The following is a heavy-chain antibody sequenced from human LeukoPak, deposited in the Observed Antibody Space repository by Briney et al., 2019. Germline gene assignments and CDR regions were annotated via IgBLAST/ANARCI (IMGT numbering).Heavy chain of an antibody. CDR1: GFTFSDTW. Sequence: GGSLRLSCAASGFTFSDTWMSWVRQAPGKGLEWAGRIKSKTDGGTPDYAAPVKGRFTISRDDSNNTLYLQMNSLKTEDTAVYYCTTGIVLEGRFYYYGMDVWGQGTTVTVSS. D-gene: IGHD1-1*01. CDR3: TTGIVLEGRFYYYGMDV. CDR2: IKSKTDGGTP. V-gene: IGHV3-15*01. J-gene: IGHJ6*02.